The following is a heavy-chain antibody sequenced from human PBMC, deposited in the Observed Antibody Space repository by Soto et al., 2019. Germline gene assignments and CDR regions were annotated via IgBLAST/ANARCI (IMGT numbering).Heavy chain of an antibody. V-gene: IGHV4-4*07. CDR3: AGDEGYYYSGVDV. Sequence: SETLSLTCADSGGSISSYYWSWIRQTAGKGLEWIGRIYPSGNTNYNPSLKSRVTMSIDTSKNQLSLKLRSVTAADTAVYFCAGDEGYYYSGVDVWGQGTAVTVSS. CDR1: GGSISSYY. CDR2: IYPSGNT. J-gene: IGHJ6*02.